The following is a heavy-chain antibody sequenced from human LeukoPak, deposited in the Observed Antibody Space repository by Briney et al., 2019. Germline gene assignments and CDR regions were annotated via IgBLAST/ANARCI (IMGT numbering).Heavy chain of an antibody. V-gene: IGHV3-23*01. CDR2: ISGSGDSP. D-gene: IGHD4-17*01. CDR1: GFTFSNYA. J-gene: IGHJ6*02. CDR3: AKFGFRGTVIHNYYGMDV. Sequence: GGSLRLSCAASGFTFSNYAMNWVRQTPGKGLEWVSGISGSGDSPYYADSVKGRFTISRDNSKNTLYLQMNSLRGEDTAVYFCAKFGFRGTVIHNYYGMDVWGQGTTVTVSS.